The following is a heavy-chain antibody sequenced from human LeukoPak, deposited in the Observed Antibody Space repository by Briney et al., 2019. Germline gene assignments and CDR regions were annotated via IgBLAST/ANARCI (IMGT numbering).Heavy chain of an antibody. J-gene: IGHJ6*02. V-gene: IGHV3-66*01. D-gene: IGHD5-18*01. CDR3: ARDQVNTAMDYYYYGMDV. CDR2: IYSGGST. CDR1: GFTVSSNY. Sequence: GGSLRLSCAASGFTVSSNYVSWVRQAPGKGLEWVSVIYSGGSTYYADSVKGRFTISRDNSKNPLYLQMNSLRAEDTAVYYCARDQVNTAMDYYYYGMDVWGQGTTVTVSS.